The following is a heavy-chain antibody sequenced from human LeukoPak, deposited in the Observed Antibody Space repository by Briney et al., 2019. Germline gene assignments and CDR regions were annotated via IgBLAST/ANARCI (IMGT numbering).Heavy chain of an antibody. CDR2: ISGSGDST. Sequence: GGSLRLSCAASGFTFSSYAMSWVRQAPGKGLEWVSAISGSGDSTYYADSVKGRFTISRDNSKNTLYLQMNSLRAEDTAFYYCAKDSGSSSGYESWFDPWGQGTLVTVSS. J-gene: IGHJ5*02. V-gene: IGHV3-23*01. D-gene: IGHD5-12*01. CDR3: AKDSGSSSGYESWFDP. CDR1: GFTFSSYA.